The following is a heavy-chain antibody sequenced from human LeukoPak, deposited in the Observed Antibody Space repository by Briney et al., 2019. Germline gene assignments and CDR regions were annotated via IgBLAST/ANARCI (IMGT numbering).Heavy chain of an antibody. CDR2: ISAYNGNT. CDR3: ARTGGGGSIAARLHYYYMDV. V-gene: IGHV1-18*01. D-gene: IGHD6-6*01. J-gene: IGHJ6*03. Sequence: APVKVSCKASGYTFTSYGISWVRQAPGQGLEWMGWISAYNGNTDYAQNLQGRVTMTTDTSTSTAYMELRSLRSDDTAVYYCARTGGGGSIAARLHYYYMDVWGKGTTVTVSS. CDR1: GYTFTSYG.